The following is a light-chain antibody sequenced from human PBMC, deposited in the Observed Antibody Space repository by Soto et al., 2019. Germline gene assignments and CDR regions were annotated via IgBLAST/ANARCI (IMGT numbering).Light chain of an antibody. J-gene: IGKJ4*01. Sequence: EIVLTQSPATLSLSPGERATISCRASQSVSSDLVWYQQKPGQAPRLLIYDASNRATGVPARFSGSGSGTDFTLTISSLEPEDFAVYYCQQRTNWPPLTFGGGTKVEIK. CDR1: QSVSSD. V-gene: IGKV3-11*01. CDR3: QQRTNWPPLT. CDR2: DAS.